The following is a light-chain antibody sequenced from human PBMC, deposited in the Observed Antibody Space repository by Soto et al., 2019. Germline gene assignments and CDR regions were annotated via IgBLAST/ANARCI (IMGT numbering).Light chain of an antibody. Sequence: EIVLTQSPGTLSLSPGERATLSCRASQSVRSNYLAWYQQKPGQAPRLLIHGASSRATGIPDRFSGSGSGTDFTLTISRLEPEDFAVYYCQQYGRPFGQGTKVDI. CDR2: GAS. J-gene: IGKJ1*01. V-gene: IGKV3-20*01. CDR3: QQYGRP. CDR1: QSVRSNY.